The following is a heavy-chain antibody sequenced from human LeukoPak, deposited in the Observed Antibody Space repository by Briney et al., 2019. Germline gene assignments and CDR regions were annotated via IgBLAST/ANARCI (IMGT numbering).Heavy chain of an antibody. CDR1: GLTFSYYC. CDR3: ARGVGVDY. D-gene: IGHD3-16*01. Sequence: GGSLRLSCAASGLTFSYYCITSVRQAPGKGLEWVANIKQDGSEKYYVDSVKGRFTISRDNAKNSLYLQMNSLRVEDTAVYYCARGVGVDYWGQGTLVTVSS. CDR2: IKQDGSEK. V-gene: IGHV3-7*05. J-gene: IGHJ4*02.